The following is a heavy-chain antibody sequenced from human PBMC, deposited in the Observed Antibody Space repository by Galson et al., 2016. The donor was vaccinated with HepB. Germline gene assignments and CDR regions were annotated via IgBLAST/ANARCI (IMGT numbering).Heavy chain of an antibody. D-gene: IGHD6-6*01. V-gene: IGHV3-74*01. CDR3: ATPAVPRIVHSYAMDV. CDR2: VGPDGSNT. J-gene: IGHJ6*02. Sequence: SLRLSCAASGFTFSGYWMHWVRQAPGEGLVWVSRVGPDGSNTDYADPVKGRFTISRDNAKSTLYLQMDGLRAEDTAVYYCATPAVPRIVHSYAMDVWGQGTTVTVSS. CDR1: GFTFSGYW.